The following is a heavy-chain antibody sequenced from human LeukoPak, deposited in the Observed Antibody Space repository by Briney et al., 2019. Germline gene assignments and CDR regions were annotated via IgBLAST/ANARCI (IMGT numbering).Heavy chain of an antibody. CDR2: ISYDGNDE. CDR1: GFTFSSYG. V-gene: IGHV3-30*03. CDR3: ARGGDYNFWSGYSYGMDV. Sequence: GGSLRLSCAASGFTFSSYGMQWVRQAPGKGLEWVTVISYDGNDEYYADSVKGRFTISRDKSKSTLYLQMNSLRAEDTGVYYCARGGDYNFWSGYSYGMDVWGQGTTVSVSS. J-gene: IGHJ6*02. D-gene: IGHD3-3*01.